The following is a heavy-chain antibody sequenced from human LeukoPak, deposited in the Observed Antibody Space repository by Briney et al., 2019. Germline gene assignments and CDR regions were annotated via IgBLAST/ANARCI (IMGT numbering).Heavy chain of an antibody. V-gene: IGHV4-61*02. D-gene: IGHD3-10*01. Sequence: SETLSLTCTVSGGSISSGSYYWSWIRQPAGKGLEWIGRIYTSGSTNYNPSLKSRVTISVDTSKDQFSLKLSSVTAADTAVYYCARARFELWFGESRVWFDPWGQGTLVTVSS. J-gene: IGHJ5*02. CDR3: ARARFELWFGESRVWFDP. CDR2: IYTSGST. CDR1: GGSISSGSYY.